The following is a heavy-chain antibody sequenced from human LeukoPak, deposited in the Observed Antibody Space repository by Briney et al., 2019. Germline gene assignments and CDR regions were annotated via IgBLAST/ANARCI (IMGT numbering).Heavy chain of an antibody. CDR3: AGDRRYCSGGSCPRYGMDV. Sequence: GGSLRLSCAASGFTVSSNYMSWVRQAPGKGLEWVSVIYSGGSTYYADSVKGRFTISRHNSKNTLYLQMNSLRAEDTAVYYCAGDRRYCSGGSCPRYGMDVWGQGTTVTVSS. CDR1: GFTVSSNY. J-gene: IGHJ6*02. D-gene: IGHD2-15*01. V-gene: IGHV3-53*04. CDR2: IYSGGST.